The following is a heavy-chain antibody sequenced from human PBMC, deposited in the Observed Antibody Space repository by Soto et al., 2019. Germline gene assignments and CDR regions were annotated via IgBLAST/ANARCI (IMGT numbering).Heavy chain of an antibody. CDR3: ARVASSGWYNWFDP. D-gene: IGHD6-19*01. CDR2: MNPNSGNT. CDR1: GYPFTSYD. J-gene: IGHJ5*02. Sequence: ASVKVSCKASGYPFTSYDINWVRQATGQGLEWMGWMNPNSGNTGYAQKFQGRVTMTRNTSISTAYMELSSLRSEDTAVYYCARVASSGWYNWFDPWGQGILVTVSS. V-gene: IGHV1-8*01.